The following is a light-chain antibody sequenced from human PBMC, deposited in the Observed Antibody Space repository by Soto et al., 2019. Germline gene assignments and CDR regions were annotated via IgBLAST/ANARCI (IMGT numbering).Light chain of an antibody. CDR1: NIGSKS. J-gene: IGLJ2*01. CDR2: DDN. V-gene: IGLV3-21*02. Sequence: SYVVTQPPSVSVAPGQTARITCGGNNIGSKSVHWYQQKPGQAPVLVVYDDNDRPSGIPERFSGSNSGNTATLTISRVEAGDEADYYCHVWDSSSVVFGGGTKLTVL. CDR3: HVWDSSSVV.